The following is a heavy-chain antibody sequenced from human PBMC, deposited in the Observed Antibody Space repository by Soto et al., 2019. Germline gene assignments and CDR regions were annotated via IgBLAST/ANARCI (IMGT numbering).Heavy chain of an antibody. CDR2: IRSKAYGGTT. CDR1: GFTFGDYA. D-gene: IGHD3-10*01. J-gene: IGHJ6*02. V-gene: IGHV3-49*04. CDR3: TRELRITMVRGVTAYGMDV. Sequence: PGGSLRLSCTASGFTFGDYAMSWVRQAPGKGLEWVGFIRSKAYGGTTEYAASVKGRFTISRDDSKSIAYLQMNSLETEDTAVYYCTRELRITMVRGVTAYGMDVWGQGTTVTVSS.